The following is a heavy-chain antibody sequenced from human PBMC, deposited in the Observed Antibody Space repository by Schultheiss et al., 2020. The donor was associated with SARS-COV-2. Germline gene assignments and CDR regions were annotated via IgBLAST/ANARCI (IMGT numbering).Heavy chain of an antibody. D-gene: IGHD2-2*01. J-gene: IGHJ6*03. V-gene: IGHV4-31*03. Sequence: SETLSLTCTVSGGSISSGGYYWSWIRQHPGKGLEWIGYIYYSGSTYYNPSLKSRVTISVDTSKNQFSLKLSSVTAADTAVYYCARGLRVVVPAPYYYMDVWGKGTTVTVSS. CDR2: IYYSGST. CDR3: ARGLRVVVPAPYYYMDV. CDR1: GGSISSGGYY.